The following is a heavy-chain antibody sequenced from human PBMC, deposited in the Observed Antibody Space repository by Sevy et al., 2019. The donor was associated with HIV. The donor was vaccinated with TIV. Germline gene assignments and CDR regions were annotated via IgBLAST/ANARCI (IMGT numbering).Heavy chain of an antibody. J-gene: IGHJ5*02. CDR3: AREPTEGIAVAGNWYDP. CDR2: IRNKAYDGTT. CDR1: GFTFGDYA. Sequence: GGSLRLSCKASGFTFGDYAMSWFRQAPGKGLEWVGFIRNKAYDGTTEDAEYVKGRFTISRDDSNSIGYLQMNSLKTEKTAVYYCAREPTEGIAVAGNWYDPWGQGTLVTVSS. V-gene: IGHV3-49*03. D-gene: IGHD6-19*01.